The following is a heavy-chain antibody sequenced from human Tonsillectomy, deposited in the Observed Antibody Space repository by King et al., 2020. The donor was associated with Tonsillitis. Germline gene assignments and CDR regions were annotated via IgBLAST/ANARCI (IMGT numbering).Heavy chain of an antibody. Sequence: EVQLVESGGGLVQPGGSLRLSCAASGFTFSNSWMHWVRQGPGKGLVWVSRINNDGGATDYADSVKGRFTISRDNAKNTLYLQMNSLRAEDPAVYYCARALYTRSSRHFDCWGQGTLVTVSS. CDR3: ARALYTRSSRHFDC. CDR1: GFTFSNSW. J-gene: IGHJ4*02. V-gene: IGHV3-74*01. CDR2: INNDGGAT. D-gene: IGHD6-6*01.